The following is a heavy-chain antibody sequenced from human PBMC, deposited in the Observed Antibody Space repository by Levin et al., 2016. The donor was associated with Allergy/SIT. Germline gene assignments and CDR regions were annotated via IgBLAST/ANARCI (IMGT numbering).Heavy chain of an antibody. V-gene: IGHV4-31*03. CDR3: ARRDSSSFSDWFNP. CDR1: GGFSSSGGYY. J-gene: IGHJ5*02. D-gene: IGHD6-6*01. CDR2: IYYTGST. Sequence: SETLSLTCTVSGGFSSSGGYYWSWIRHHPGKGLEWVGYIYYTGSTYFNPSLKSRTTISLDTSKNEFSLKLTSVTAADTAVYFCARRDSSSFSDWFNPWGQGTQVTVSS.